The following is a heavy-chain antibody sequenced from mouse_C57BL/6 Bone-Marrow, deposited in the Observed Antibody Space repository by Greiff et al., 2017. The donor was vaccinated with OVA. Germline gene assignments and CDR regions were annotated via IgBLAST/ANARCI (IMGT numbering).Heavy chain of an antibody. V-gene: IGHV5-17*01. CDR2: ISSGSSTN. J-gene: IGHJ1*03. CDR3: GKGGSSPYFDV. Sequence: EVKLVESGGGLVKPGGSLKLSCAASGFTFSDYGMHWVSQAPEKGLEWVAYISSGSSTNYYADTVKGRFTITRDNAKNTLFLQMTSLTSEDTAMYYCGKGGSSPYFDVWGTGTTVTVST. CDR1: GFTFSDYG. D-gene: IGHD1-1*01.